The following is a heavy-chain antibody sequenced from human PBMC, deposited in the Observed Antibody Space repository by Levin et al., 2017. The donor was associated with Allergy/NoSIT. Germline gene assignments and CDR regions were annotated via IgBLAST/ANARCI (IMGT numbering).Heavy chain of an antibody. CDR3: ARQNEHDYMDH. CDR1: GGSISSSSYY. J-gene: IGHJ4*02. V-gene: IGHV4-39*01. CDR2: IYYSGST. Sequence: SETLSLTCTVSGGSISSSSYYWGWIRQPPGKGLEWIGSIYYSGSTYYNPSLKSRVTISVDTSKNQFSLKLSSVTAADTAVYYCARQNEHDYMDHWGQGTLVTVSS. D-gene: IGHD4-11*01.